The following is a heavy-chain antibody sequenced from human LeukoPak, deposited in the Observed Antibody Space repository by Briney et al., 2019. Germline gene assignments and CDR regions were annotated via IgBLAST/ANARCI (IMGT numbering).Heavy chain of an antibody. D-gene: IGHD4-17*01. CDR1: GFTFDDYG. CDR2: INWNGGST. J-gene: IGHJ4*02. CDR3: ARGGGTTVTARFDY. V-gene: IGHV3-20*01. Sequence: GGSLRLSCAASGFTFDDYGMSWVRQAPGKGLEWVSGINWNGGSTGYADSVKGRFTISRDNAKNSLYLQMNSLRAEDTALYHCARGGGTTVTARFDYWGQGTLVTVSS.